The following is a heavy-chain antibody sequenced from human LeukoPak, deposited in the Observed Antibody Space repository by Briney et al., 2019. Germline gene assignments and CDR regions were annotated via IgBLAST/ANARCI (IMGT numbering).Heavy chain of an antibody. CDR3: ASGGRSSSWILDY. J-gene: IGHJ4*02. V-gene: IGHV3-9*01. CDR1: GFTFDDYA. Sequence: PGGSLRLSCAASGFTFDDYAMHWVRQAPGKGLEWVSGISWNSGSIGYADSVKGRFTISRDNAKNSLYLQMNSLRAEDTAVYYCASGGRSSSWILDYWGQGTLVTVSS. CDR2: ISWNSGSI. D-gene: IGHD6-13*01.